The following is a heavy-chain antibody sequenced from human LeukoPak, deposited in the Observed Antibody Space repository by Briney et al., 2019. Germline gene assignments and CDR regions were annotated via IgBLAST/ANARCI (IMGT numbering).Heavy chain of an antibody. CDR3: ARAQIWGGYYDSSGYSY. CDR1: GFTFSSYE. V-gene: IGHV3-48*03. D-gene: IGHD3-22*01. J-gene: IGHJ4*02. Sequence: GGSLRLSCAASGFTFSSYEMNWVRQAPGKGLKWVSYISSSGSTIYYADSVKGRFTISRDNAKNSLYLQMNSLRAEDTAVYYCARAQIWGGYYDSSGYSYWGQGTLVTVSS. CDR2: ISSSGSTI.